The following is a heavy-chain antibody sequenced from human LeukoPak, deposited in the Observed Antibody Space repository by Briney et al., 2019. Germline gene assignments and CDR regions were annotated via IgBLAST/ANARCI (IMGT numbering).Heavy chain of an antibody. Sequence: GGSLRLSCAASGFTFSSYGMSWVRQAPGKGLEWVSGIRGSGGSTYYADSVKGRFTISRDNSKNTLYLQMNSLGAEDTAVYYCAKSVGEVVVGATYYYYMDVWGKGTTVTISS. CDR2: IRGSGGST. CDR3: AKSVGEVVVGATYYYYMDV. D-gene: IGHD2-15*01. J-gene: IGHJ6*03. V-gene: IGHV3-23*01. CDR1: GFTFSSYG.